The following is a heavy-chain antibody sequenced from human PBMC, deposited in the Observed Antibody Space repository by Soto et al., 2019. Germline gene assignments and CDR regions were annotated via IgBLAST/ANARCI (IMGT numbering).Heavy chain of an antibody. CDR1: GFTFKNFV. D-gene: IGHD2-21*01. J-gene: IGHJ4*02. CDR2: IRASGEQT. Sequence: EVQLLESGGGLVQPGGSLRVSCATSGFTFKNFVMSWVRQAPGKWLEWVAAIRASGEQTFYADSVKGRFTISRDNSKNMLFLLMNSLRDDDTALYFCAQDRGWGVVSPSHDSWGQGTLVTVSS. V-gene: IGHV3-23*01. CDR3: AQDRGWGVVSPSHDS.